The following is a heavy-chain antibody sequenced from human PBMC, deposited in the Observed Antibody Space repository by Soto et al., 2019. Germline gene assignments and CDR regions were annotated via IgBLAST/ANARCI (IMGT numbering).Heavy chain of an antibody. V-gene: IGHV3-23*01. CDR2: ISGSGDST. Sequence: GGSLRLSCAASGFTFSAYAMSWVRQAPGKGLEWVSGISGSGDSTYYADSVKGRFTISRDNSKNTLYLQVNNLRDEDTAVYYCARDWDIVILSVPIPNYNYGMDVWGQGTTVTVSS. CDR3: ARDWDIVILSVPIPNYNYGMDV. J-gene: IGHJ6*02. CDR1: GFTFSAYA. D-gene: IGHD2-15*01.